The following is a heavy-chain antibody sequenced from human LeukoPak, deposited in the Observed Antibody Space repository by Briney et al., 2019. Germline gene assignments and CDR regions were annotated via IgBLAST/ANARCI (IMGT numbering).Heavy chain of an antibody. J-gene: IGHJ1*01. CDR2: FYYSGST. CDR3: ATGSPIALQYFPH. Sequence: SETLSLTCIVSGGSISSTSYDWGWIRQSPGKGLEWIGSFYYSGSTYYNPSLKSRVTISVDTSKNQFSLKLSSVTAADTAVYYCATGSPIALQYFPHWGQSTLVTVSS. D-gene: IGHD2-15*01. CDR1: GGSISSTSYD. V-gene: IGHV4-39*07.